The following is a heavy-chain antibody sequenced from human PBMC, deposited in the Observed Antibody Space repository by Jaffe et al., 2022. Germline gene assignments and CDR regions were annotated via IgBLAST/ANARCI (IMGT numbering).Heavy chain of an antibody. Sequence: QVQLQQWGAGLLKPSETLSLTCAVYGGSFSGYYWSWIRQPPGKGLEWIGEINHSGSTNYNPSLKSRVTISVDTSKNQFSLKLSSVTAADTAVYYCARRVWYGDSVPFDYWGQGTLVTVSS. J-gene: IGHJ4*02. CDR3: ARRVWYGDSVPFDY. CDR1: GGSFSGYY. D-gene: IGHD4-17*01. V-gene: IGHV4-34*01. CDR2: INHSGST.